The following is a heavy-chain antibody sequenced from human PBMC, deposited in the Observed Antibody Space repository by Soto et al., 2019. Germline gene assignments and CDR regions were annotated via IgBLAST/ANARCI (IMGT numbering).Heavy chain of an antibody. CDR1: GSSITSGYY. CDR2: IYHSGNT. D-gene: IGHD2-15*01. V-gene: IGHV4-38-2*02. Sequence: PSETLSLTCAVSGSSITSGYYWGWVRHPPGKGLEWIGSIYHSGNTYYNPSLKSRVTISVDTSKNQFSLRLSSVTAADTAVYYCAREGGTYCSGGSCYSDYYYYTMDVWGQGTTVTVS. CDR3: AREGGTYCSGGSCYSDYYYYTMDV. J-gene: IGHJ6*02.